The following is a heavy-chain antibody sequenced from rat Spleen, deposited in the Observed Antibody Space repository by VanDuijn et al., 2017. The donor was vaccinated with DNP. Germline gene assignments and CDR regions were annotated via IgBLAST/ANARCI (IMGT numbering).Heavy chain of an antibody. J-gene: IGHJ3*01. Sequence: EVQLVESGGGLVQPGGSLKLSCAASGFNFSDYNMAWVRQTPKKGLEWVTAILFDGSRTYYRDSVKGRFTISRDNAKRTQYLQMDSLRSEDTATYYCVTHPSWGVDWGPGTHVTVSS. CDR2: ILFDGSRT. V-gene: IGHV5S10*01. CDR3: VTHPSWGVD. D-gene: IGHD4-3*01. CDR1: GFNFSDYN.